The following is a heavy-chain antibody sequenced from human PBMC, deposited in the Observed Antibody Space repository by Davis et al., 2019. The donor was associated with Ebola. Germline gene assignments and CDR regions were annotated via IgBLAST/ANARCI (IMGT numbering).Heavy chain of an antibody. D-gene: IGHD2-2*02. J-gene: IGHJ3*02. CDR1: GGSIIHSY. CDR2: IQYSGST. Sequence: GSLRLSCTVSGGSIIHSYWTWIRQPPGKGLEWISYIQYSGSTNYNPSLESRVSISIDTSKNQFSLMLRSVTAADTALYYCARRYCSNSGCYNSDMFDIWGQGTRVTVSS. V-gene: IGHV4-59*08. CDR3: ARRYCSNSGCYNSDMFDI.